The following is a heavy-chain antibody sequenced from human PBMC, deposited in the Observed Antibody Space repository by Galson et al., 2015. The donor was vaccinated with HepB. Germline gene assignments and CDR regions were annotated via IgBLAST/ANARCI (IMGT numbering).Heavy chain of an antibody. CDR1: GFSLSTSGVG. V-gene: IGHV2-5*02. CDR2: IFWDDDK. CDR3: AHSPLYSGYDYWAY. Sequence: PALVKPTQTLTLTCTFSGFSLSTSGVGVGWIRQPPGKALEWLALIFWDDDKRYSPSLKSRLTITKDTSKNQVVLTMTNMDPVDTATYYCAHSPLYSGYDYWAYWGQGTLVTVSS. J-gene: IGHJ4*02. D-gene: IGHD5-12*01.